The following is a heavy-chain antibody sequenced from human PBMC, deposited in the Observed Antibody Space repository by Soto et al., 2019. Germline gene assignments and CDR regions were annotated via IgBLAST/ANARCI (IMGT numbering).Heavy chain of an antibody. CDR2: MSGSSSTT. CDR3: AKNQERELPRVIDF. J-gene: IGHJ5*01. D-gene: IGHD1-7*01. V-gene: IGHV3-23*01. Sequence: GGSLRRSCATSGLTFSNYAMSWVRQAPGGGLEWVSSMSGSSSTTYYADSVRGRFTISRDRSKNTLYLQMSSLRAEDTALYYCAKNQERELPRVIDFWGQGTLVTVSS. CDR1: GLTFSNYA.